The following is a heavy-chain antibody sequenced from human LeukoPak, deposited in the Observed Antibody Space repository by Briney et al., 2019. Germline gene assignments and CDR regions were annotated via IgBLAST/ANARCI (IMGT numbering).Heavy chain of an antibody. V-gene: IGHV3-23*01. D-gene: IGHD6-19*01. CDR3: ARHPVAGSY. Sequence: PGGSLRLSCAASGFTFSSYAVSWVRQAPGKGLEWVSAISVSGGSTFYADSVKGRFTISRDNSKNTLYLQMNTLRAEDTAVYYCARHPVAGSYWGQGTLVTVSS. CDR2: ISVSGGST. CDR1: GFTFSSYA. J-gene: IGHJ4*02.